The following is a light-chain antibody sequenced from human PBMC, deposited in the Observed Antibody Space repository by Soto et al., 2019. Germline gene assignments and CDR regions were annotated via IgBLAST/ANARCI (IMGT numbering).Light chain of an antibody. V-gene: IGLV2-14*01. CDR3: SSYTSSSTLV. J-gene: IGLJ3*02. CDR1: SSDVGGYNY. Sequence: QSALTQPASVAGSPGQSITISCTGTSSDVGGYNYVSWHQQHPGKAPKLMIYVVSNRPAGVSNRFSGSKSGNTASRTISGLQAEDEADYYCSSYTSSSTLVFCGGTKLTVL. CDR2: VVS.